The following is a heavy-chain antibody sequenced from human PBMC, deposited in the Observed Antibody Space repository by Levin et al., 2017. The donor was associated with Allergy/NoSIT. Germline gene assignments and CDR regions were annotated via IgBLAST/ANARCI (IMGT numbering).Heavy chain of an antibody. CDR2: ITHIFRIV. D-gene: IGHD7-27*01. J-gene: IGHJ3*02. CDR3: ARRTGGTAAEAFDI. CDR1: GGTFTSFT. V-gene: IGHV1-69*02. Sequence: KISCKASGGTFTSFTINWVRQAPGQGLEWMGRITHIFRIVNYAQTFEDRVTITADKSATVVYMELSSLRSDDTAVYYCARRTGGTAAEAFDIWGRGTMVTVSS.